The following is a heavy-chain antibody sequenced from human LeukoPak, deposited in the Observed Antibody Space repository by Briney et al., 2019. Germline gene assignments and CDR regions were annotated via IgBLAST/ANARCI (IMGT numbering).Heavy chain of an antibody. CDR3: ARDEVEACSGGSCYLDY. Sequence: GGSLRLSCAASGFTFSSYSMNWVRQAPGKGLEWVSSISSSSSYIYYADSVKGRFTISRDNAKNSLYLQMNSLRAEDTAVYYCARDEVEACSGGSCYLDYWGQGTLVTVSS. CDR2: ISSSSSYI. J-gene: IGHJ4*02. V-gene: IGHV3-21*01. D-gene: IGHD2-15*01. CDR1: GFTFSSYS.